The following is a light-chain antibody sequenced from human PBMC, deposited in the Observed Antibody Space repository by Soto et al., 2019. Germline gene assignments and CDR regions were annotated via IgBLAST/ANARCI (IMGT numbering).Light chain of an antibody. CDR2: DVS. V-gene: IGLV2-14*01. CDR1: SSDVGGYNY. Sequence: QSVLTQPASVSGSPGQSITISCTGTSSDVGGYNYVSWYQQHPAKAPKLMIYDVSNRPSGVSNRFSGSKSGNTASLTISGLQAEDEADYYCSSYTSSSTLVVFGGGTKVTVL. CDR3: SSYTSSSTLVV. J-gene: IGLJ2*01.